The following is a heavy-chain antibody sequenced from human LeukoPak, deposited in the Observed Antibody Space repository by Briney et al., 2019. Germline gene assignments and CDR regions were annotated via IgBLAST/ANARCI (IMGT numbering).Heavy chain of an antibody. CDR1: GYTFSSYT. J-gene: IGHJ4*02. CDR2: INTNTGNP. Sequence: ASVKVSCKTSGYTFSSYTITWVRQAPGQRLEWMGWINTNTGNPTYAQGFTGRYVFSLDTSVSTAYLQISGLTADDTAVYFCGRDPRLEIRGYTYGYIDYWGQGTLVTVSS. V-gene: IGHV7-4-1*02. D-gene: IGHD5-18*01. CDR3: GRDPRLEIRGYTYGYIDY.